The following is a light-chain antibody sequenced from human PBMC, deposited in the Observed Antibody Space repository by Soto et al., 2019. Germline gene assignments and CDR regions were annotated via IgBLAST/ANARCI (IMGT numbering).Light chain of an antibody. J-gene: IGLJ2*01. CDR3: SSYTSSSTLDVV. CDR1: SIDVGGYNY. Sequence: QSALTQPASVSGSPGQSITISCTGTSIDVGGYNYVSWYQQHPGKAPKLMIYDVSNRPSGVSNRFSGSKSGNTASRTISGLQAEDEADYYCSSYTSSSTLDVVFGGGTKLTVL. CDR2: DVS. V-gene: IGLV2-14*01.